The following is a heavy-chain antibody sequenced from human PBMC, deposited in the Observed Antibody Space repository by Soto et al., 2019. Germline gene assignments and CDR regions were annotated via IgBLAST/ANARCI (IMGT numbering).Heavy chain of an antibody. CDR1: GGSFCGYF. Sequence: SGTLSPTFAVFGGSFCGYFWGLVRPPPGKGLEWIGEINHSGSTNYNPSLKSRVTISVDTSKNQFSLKLSSVTAADTAVYYCARDRRLITMVRGVSLWFDPWGQGTLVTVS. J-gene: IGHJ5*02. CDR3: ARDRRLITMVRGVSLWFDP. CDR2: INHSGST. V-gene: IGHV4-34*01. D-gene: IGHD3-10*01.